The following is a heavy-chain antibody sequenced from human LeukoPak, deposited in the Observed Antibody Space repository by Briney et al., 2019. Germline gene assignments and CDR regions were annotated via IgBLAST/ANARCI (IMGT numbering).Heavy chain of an antibody. CDR3: ARGVAAHDAFDI. Sequence: PGGSLRLSCAASGFTFSSYSMNWVRQAPGKGLEWVSYISDSGTGLYYADSVKGRFTISRDNAKNSLSLQMNSLRAEDTAIYYCARGVAAHDAFDIWGQGTMVTVSS. D-gene: IGHD6-6*01. V-gene: IGHV3-48*04. CDR1: GFTFSSYS. CDR2: ISDSGTGL. J-gene: IGHJ3*02.